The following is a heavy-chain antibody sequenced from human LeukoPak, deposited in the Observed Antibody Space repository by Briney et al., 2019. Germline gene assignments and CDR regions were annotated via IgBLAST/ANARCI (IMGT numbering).Heavy chain of an antibody. J-gene: IGHJ4*02. V-gene: IGHV3-30-3*02. CDR3: AKRSGIAVPEGFDY. Sequence: GGSLRLSCAASGFTFSSYAMHWVRQAPGKGLEWVAVISYDGSNKYYADSVKGRFTISRDNSKNTLYLQMNSLRAEDTAVYYCAKRSGIAVPEGFDYWGQGTLVTVSS. CDR1: GFTFSSYA. D-gene: IGHD6-19*01. CDR2: ISYDGSNK.